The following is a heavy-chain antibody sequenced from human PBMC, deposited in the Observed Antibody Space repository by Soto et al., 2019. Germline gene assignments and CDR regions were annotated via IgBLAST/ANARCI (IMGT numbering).Heavy chain of an antibody. J-gene: IGHJ6*02. Sequence: GGSLRLSCAASGFTFDDYAMHWVRQAPGKGLEWVSGISWNSGNIGYADSVKGRFTISRDNAKNSLFLQMNSLRAEDTALYYCAKDIPNRTNGVCYVGYGMDVWGQGTTVTVSS. CDR1: GFTFDDYA. V-gene: IGHV3-9*01. CDR3: AKDIPNRTNGVCYVGYGMDV. CDR2: ISWNSGNI. D-gene: IGHD2-8*01.